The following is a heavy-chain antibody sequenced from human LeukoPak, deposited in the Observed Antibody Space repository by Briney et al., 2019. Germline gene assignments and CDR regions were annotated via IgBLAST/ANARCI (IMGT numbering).Heavy chain of an antibody. V-gene: IGHV3-21*01. CDR3: ARATHSSGYYYAV. CDR2: ISSSSSYI. D-gene: IGHD3-22*01. CDR1: GFTFSSYS. Sequence: TGGSLRLSCAASGFTFSSYSMNWVRQAPGKGLEWVSSISSSSSYIYYADSVKGRFTISRDNAKNSLYLQMNSLRAEDTAVYYCARATHSSGYYYAVWGQGTLVTVSS. J-gene: IGHJ4*02.